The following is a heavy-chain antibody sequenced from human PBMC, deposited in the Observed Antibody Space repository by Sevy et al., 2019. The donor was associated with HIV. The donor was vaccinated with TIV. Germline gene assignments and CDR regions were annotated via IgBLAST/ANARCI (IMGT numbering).Heavy chain of an antibody. J-gene: IGHJ4*02. D-gene: IGHD5-12*01. V-gene: IGHV4-30-4*01. CDR3: ASKRGYNHGPFDY. CDR1: GGSISSSDSY. CDR2: IHYTWGT. Sequence: SETLSLTCIVSGGSISSSDSYWSWIRQPPGKGLEWIGYIHYTWGTYYNPFLKSRVAMSLDTSEKQFSLKLNFLTAADTAVYYCASKRGYNHGPFDYWGQGTLVTVSS.